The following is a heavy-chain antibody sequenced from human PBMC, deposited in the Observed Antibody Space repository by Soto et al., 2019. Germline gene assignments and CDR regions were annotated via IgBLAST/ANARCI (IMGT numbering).Heavy chain of an antibody. CDR1: GYTFTSYA. CDR2: INAGNGNT. CDR3: ARALEQWLAASYYFDY. J-gene: IGHJ4*02. Sequence: GASVKVSCKASGYTFTSYAMHWVRQAPGQRLEWMGWINAGNGNTKYSQKFQGRVTITRDTSASTAYMELSSLRSEDTAVYYCARALEQWLAASYYFDYWGQGTLVTVSS. V-gene: IGHV1-3*01. D-gene: IGHD6-19*01.